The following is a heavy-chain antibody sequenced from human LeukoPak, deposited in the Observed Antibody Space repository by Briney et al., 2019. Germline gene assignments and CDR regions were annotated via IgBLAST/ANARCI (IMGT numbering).Heavy chain of an antibody. CDR1: GYTFTSFG. V-gene: IGHV1-18*01. CDR2: IRAYNGNT. Sequence: ASVKVSCKASGYTFTSFGFSWVRQAPGQGLEWMGWIRAYNGNTIYAQKFQGRVTMTRDTSISTAYMELSSLRSEDTAVYYCARAYVLRFLEWPPRDYYYMDVWGKGTTVTVSS. D-gene: IGHD3-3*01. J-gene: IGHJ6*03. CDR3: ARAYVLRFLEWPPRDYYYMDV.